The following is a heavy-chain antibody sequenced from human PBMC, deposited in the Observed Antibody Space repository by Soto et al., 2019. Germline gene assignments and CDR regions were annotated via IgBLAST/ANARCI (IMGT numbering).Heavy chain of an antibody. V-gene: IGHV4-39*01. D-gene: IGHD3-3*01. Sequence: SETLSLTCTVSGGSISSSSYYWGWIRQPPGKGLEWIGSIYYSGSTYYNPSLKSRVTISVDTSKNQFSLKLSSVTAADTAVYYCARQGPLTYYDFWSGYYKFGQETNWFDPWGQGTLVTVSS. CDR1: GGSISSSSYY. J-gene: IGHJ5*02. CDR3: ARQGPLTYYDFWSGYYKFGQETNWFDP. CDR2: IYYSGST.